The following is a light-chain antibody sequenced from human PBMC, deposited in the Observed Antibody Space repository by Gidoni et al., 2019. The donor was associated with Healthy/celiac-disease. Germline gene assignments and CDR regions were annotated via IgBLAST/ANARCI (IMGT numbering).Light chain of an antibody. V-gene: IGKV1-39*01. CDR2: AAS. CDR1: QSISSY. Sequence: DIQMTQSPSSLSASVGDRVTITCRASQSISSYLNWYQQKPGKAPKLLIYAASSLQSGVPSRFSGSGSGTDVTLTISSLQPEDFATYYCQQSYSTPSTFGHXTKVGIK. CDR3: QQSYSTPST. J-gene: IGKJ3*01.